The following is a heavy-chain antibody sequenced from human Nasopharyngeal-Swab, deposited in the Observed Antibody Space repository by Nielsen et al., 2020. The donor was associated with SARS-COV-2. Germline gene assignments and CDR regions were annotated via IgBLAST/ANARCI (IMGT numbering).Heavy chain of an antibody. CDR1: GFTFSSYS. CDR2: ISSSSYI. D-gene: IGHD3-9*01. V-gene: IGHV3-21*04. Sequence: GESLKISCAASGFTFSSYSMNWVRQAPGKGLEWVSSISSSSYIYYADSVKGRFTISRENAKNSLYLQMNSLRAEDTAVYYCAKAGWGGRYFDWHKSWGQGTLVTVSS. J-gene: IGHJ5*02. CDR3: AKAGWGGRYFDWHKS.